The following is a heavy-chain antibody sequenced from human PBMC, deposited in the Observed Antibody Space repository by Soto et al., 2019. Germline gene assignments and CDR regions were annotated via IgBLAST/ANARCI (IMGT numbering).Heavy chain of an antibody. CDR2: INPSGGST. Sequence: ASVKVSCKASGYTFTSYYMHWVRQAPGQGLEWMGIINPSGGSTRYAQKFQGRVTMTSDTSTSTVYMELSSLRSEDTAVYYCAGGAGDTAMGNYYYVMDVWGQGTTVTVSS. D-gene: IGHD5-18*01. CDR1: GYTFTSYY. CDR3: AGGAGDTAMGNYYYVMDV. V-gene: IGHV1-46*01. J-gene: IGHJ6*02.